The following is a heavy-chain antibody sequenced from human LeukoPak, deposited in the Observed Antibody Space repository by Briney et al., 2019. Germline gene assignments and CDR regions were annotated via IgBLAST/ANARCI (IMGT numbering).Heavy chain of an antibody. CDR3: AREGIPGRVTTILPY. CDR2: INHSGST. D-gene: IGHD5-12*01. CDR1: GGSFSGYY. J-gene: IGHJ4*02. Sequence: ASETLSLTCAVYGGSFSGYYWSWIRQPPGRGLEWIGEINHSGSTNYNPSLKSRVTISVDTSKNQFSLSLSSVTAADTAVYYCAREGIPGRVTTILPYWGQGTLVTVSS. V-gene: IGHV4-34*01.